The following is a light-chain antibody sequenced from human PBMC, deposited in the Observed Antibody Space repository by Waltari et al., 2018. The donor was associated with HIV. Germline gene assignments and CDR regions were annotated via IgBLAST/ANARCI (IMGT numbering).Light chain of an antibody. J-gene: IGLJ2*01. V-gene: IGLV7-46*01. CDR3: LLSYGGARV. CDR1: PGAVTSAHY. CDR2: DTS. Sequence: QAVVTQEPSLTVSPGGTVTLPCDSSPGAVTSAHYPYWFQRTPGQAPRTLIYDTSNKHSWTPARFSGSLLGGKAALTLSGAQPEDEAEYYCLLSYGGARVFGGGTKLTVL.